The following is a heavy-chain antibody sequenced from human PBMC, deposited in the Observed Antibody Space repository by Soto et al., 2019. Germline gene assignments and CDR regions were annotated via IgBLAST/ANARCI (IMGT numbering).Heavy chain of an antibody. D-gene: IGHD6-13*01. V-gene: IGHV1-69*01. CDR3: ARGATHGSSWYFWFDP. CDR1: GGTFSTYP. Sequence: QVQLVQSGAEVRMPGSSVKLSCKASGGTFSTYPINWVRQAPGQGLEWMGGIIPLFGTTNYAQKFKGRVTITADESTSTAYMELSSLRAEDAAVYYCARGATHGSSWYFWFDPWGQGTLVTVSS. J-gene: IGHJ5*02. CDR2: IIPLFGTT.